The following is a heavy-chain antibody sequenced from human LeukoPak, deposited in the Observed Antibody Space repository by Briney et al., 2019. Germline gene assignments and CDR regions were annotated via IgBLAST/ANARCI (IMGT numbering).Heavy chain of an antibody. Sequence: GGSLRLSCAASGVTFITYAMHWVRQAPGRGPEWVASVSYDGSNKYYADSVKGRFTISRDNSKNTLCLQMNSLRPEDTAVYYCARDSYGMDVWGQGTTVTVSS. CDR3: ARDSYGMDV. J-gene: IGHJ6*02. CDR2: VSYDGSNK. V-gene: IGHV3-30-3*01. CDR1: GVTFITYA.